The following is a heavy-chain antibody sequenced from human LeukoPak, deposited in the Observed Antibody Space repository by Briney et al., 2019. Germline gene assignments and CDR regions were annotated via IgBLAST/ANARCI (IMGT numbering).Heavy chain of an antibody. CDR1: GDSITSGSYY. D-gene: IGHD4-11*01. CDR2: IFNGGST. Sequence: SETLSLTCTVSGDSITSGSYYWGWIRQPRGKGLEWIGNIFNGGSTYYNPSLKSRVTISLDTSKNQFSLRLTSVTAADTAVYFCARRGGQYDYSIDYWGQGTLVTVSS. V-gene: IGHV4-39*07. CDR3: ARRGGQYDYSIDY. J-gene: IGHJ4*02.